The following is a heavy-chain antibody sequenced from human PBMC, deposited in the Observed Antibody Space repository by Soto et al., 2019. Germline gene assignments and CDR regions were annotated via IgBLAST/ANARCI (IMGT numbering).Heavy chain of an antibody. Sequence: ASVKVSCKASGYTFTSYGISRVRQAPGQGLEWMGWISAYNGNTNYAQKPQGRVTMTTDTSTSTAYMELRSLRSDDTAVYYCKIHDYGDYGFDYWGQGTLVTVSS. CDR3: KIHDYGDYGFDY. CDR1: GYTFTSYG. CDR2: ISAYNGNT. V-gene: IGHV1-18*01. D-gene: IGHD4-17*01. J-gene: IGHJ4*02.